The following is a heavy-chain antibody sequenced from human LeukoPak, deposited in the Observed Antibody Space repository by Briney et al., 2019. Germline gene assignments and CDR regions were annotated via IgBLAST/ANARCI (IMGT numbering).Heavy chain of an antibody. CDR2: ISWNSGSI. J-gene: IGHJ5*02. CDR3: AKAQVGALTYRRGGDWFDP. Sequence: GGSLRLSCAASGFTVSSNYMSWVRQAPGKGLEWVSGISWNSGSIGYADSVKGRFTISRDNAKNSLYLQMNSLRAEDMALYYCAKAQVGALTYRRGGDWFDPWGQGTLVTVSS. V-gene: IGHV3-9*03. CDR1: GFTVSSNY. D-gene: IGHD1-14*01.